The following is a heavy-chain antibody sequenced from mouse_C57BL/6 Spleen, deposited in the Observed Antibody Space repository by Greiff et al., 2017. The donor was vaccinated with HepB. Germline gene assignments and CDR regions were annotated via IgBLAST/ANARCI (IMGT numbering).Heavy chain of an antibody. CDR2: IYPGDGDT. CDR1: GYAFSSSW. J-gene: IGHJ2*01. V-gene: IGHV1-82*01. Sequence: QEQLKESGPELVKPGASVKISCKASGYAFSSSWMNWVKQRPGKGLEWIGRIYPGDGDTNYNGKFKGKATLTADKSSSTAYMQLSSLTSEDSAVYFCARSRGGYFLDYWGQGTTLTVSS. D-gene: IGHD2-3*01. CDR3: ARSRGGYFLDY.